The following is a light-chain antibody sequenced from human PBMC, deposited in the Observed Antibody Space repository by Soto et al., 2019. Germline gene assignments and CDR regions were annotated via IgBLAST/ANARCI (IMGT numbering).Light chain of an antibody. CDR2: GAS. V-gene: IGKV3-15*01. J-gene: IGKJ1*01. CDR3: QQYGSSGT. Sequence: EIVMTQSPDILSVSPGERATLSCRASQSVSSNLAWYQQKPGQSPRLLIYGASTRATGIPARFSGSGSGTEFTLTISRLEPEDFAVYYCQQYGSSGTFGQGTKVDIK. CDR1: QSVSSN.